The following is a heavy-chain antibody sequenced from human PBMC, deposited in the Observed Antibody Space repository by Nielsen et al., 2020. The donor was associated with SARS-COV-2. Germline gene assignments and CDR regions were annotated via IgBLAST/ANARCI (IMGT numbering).Heavy chain of an antibody. CDR1: GFTFSSYW. CDR2: IKQDGSEK. Sequence: GESLKISCAASGFTFSSYWMSWVRQAPGKGLEWVANIKQDGSEKYYVDSVKGRFTISRDNAKNSLYLQMNSLRAEDTAVYYCARDPKVTIFGVDLYYYCGMDVWGQGTTVTVSS. J-gene: IGHJ6*02. V-gene: IGHV3-7*03. CDR3: ARDPKVTIFGVDLYYYCGMDV. D-gene: IGHD3-3*01.